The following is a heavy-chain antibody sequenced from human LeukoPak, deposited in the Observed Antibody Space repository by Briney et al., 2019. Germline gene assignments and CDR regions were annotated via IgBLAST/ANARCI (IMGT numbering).Heavy chain of an antibody. CDR3: ARGTYYYEF. Sequence: GGSLRLSCAASGFTFSNYAMHWVRQAPGKGLEWVAYMNQLGNEKNYLDSVKGRFTISRDNAKNSLYLQMTSLRAEDTAVYYCARGTYYYEFWGQGTLVTVSS. V-gene: IGHV3-7*04. D-gene: IGHD3-16*01. CDR1: GFTFSNYA. CDR2: MNQLGNEK. J-gene: IGHJ4*02.